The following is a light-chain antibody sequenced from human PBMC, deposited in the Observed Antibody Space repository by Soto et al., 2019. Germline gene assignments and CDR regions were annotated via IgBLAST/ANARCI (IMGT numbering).Light chain of an antibody. CDR3: QQRTNWPPGYS. CDR2: DAS. V-gene: IGKV3-11*01. CDR1: QSVSTY. J-gene: IGKJ2*03. Sequence: EIVLTQSPVTLYLSPGERATLSCRASQSVSTYLAWYQQKPGQAPRLLIYDASNRATGIPARFSGSGSGTDFTLTITSLEPEDFAFYYCQQRTNWPPGYSFGQGTKLEIK.